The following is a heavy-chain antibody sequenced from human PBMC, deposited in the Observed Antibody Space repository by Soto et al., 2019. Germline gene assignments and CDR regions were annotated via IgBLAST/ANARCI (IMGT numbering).Heavy chain of an antibody. Sequence: CRDSEYTFTGYDIDWVRQATGKGLEWMGWMNPNSGNTGYAQKFQGRVTMTRNTSISTAYMELSSLRSEDTAMYYCSRFGVEMATVNDAFAIWVQGTMV. D-gene: IGHD3-16*01. CDR3: SRFGVEMATVNDAFAI. CDR1: EYTFTGYD. V-gene: IGHV1-8*01. J-gene: IGHJ3*02. CDR2: MNPNSGNT.